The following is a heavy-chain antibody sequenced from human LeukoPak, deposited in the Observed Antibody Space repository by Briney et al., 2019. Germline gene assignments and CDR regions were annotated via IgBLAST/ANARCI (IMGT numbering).Heavy chain of an antibody. J-gene: IGHJ5*02. D-gene: IGHD2-2*01. CDR2: IIPILGIA. V-gene: IGHV1-69*04. CDR3: ARESRGGPAATYNWFDP. Sequence: SVKVSCKASGGTFSSYTISWVRQAPGQGLEWMGRIIPILGIANYAQKFQGRVTITADKSTSTAYMGLSSLRSEDTAVYYCARESRGGPAATYNWFDPWGQGTLVTVSS. CDR1: GGTFSSYT.